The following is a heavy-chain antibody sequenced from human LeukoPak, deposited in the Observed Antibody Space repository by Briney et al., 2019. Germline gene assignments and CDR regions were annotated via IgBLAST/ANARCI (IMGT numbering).Heavy chain of an antibody. CDR2: IYYSGST. V-gene: IGHV4-39*01. D-gene: IGHD3-10*01. Sequence: SETLSLTCTVSGGFIRSSSYYWGWIRQPPGKGLEWIVSIYYSGSTYYNPSLKSRVTISVDTPKNQFSLKLSSVTAADTAVYYCASAPRRGSIGGLDNWGQGTLVTVSS. CDR1: GGFIRSSSYY. J-gene: IGHJ4*02. CDR3: ASAPRRGSIGGLDN.